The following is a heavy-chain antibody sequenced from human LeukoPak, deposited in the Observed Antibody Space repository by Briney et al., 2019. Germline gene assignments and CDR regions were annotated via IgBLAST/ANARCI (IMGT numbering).Heavy chain of an antibody. CDR1: GGSISSYY. V-gene: IGHV4-59*01. CDR3: ARITQGTVDY. CDR2: ISYSGST. J-gene: IGHJ4*02. Sequence: SETLSLTCTVSGGSISSYYWGWIRQPPGKGLEWVGYISYSGSTNYTPSLKSRVTISVDTSKNQFSLKLSSVTAADTAVYYCARITQGTVDYWGQGTLVTVSS. D-gene: IGHD3-10*01.